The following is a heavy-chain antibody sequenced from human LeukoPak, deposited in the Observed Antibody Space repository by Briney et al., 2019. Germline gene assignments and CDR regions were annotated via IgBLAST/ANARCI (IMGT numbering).Heavy chain of an antibody. Sequence: GESLKISCECSGYSFSSYWIGWVRQMPAKDLEWMGIIYPGDSDTSYSPSFQGQVTLSADKSISTAYLQWSSLKASDTAMYYCARSLLYDSRQSWFDPWGQGTLVTVSS. CDR1: GYSFSSYW. CDR2: IYPGDSDT. CDR3: ARSLLYDSRQSWFDP. J-gene: IGHJ5*02. D-gene: IGHD3-22*01. V-gene: IGHV5-51*01.